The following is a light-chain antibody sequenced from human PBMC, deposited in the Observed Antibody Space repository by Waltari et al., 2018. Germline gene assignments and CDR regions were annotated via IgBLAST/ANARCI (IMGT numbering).Light chain of an antibody. CDR2: ADN. CDR3: QSYDSSNQWV. Sequence: NFMLTQPHSVSESPGKTVTISCTVHSGSIASNFVQWYQQRPGSAPTTVIYADNQRPSWVPDRFSGSIDRSSNSASLTISGLKTEDEADYYCQSYDSSNQWVFGGGTKVTVL. V-gene: IGLV6-57*02. J-gene: IGLJ3*02. CDR1: SGSIASNF.